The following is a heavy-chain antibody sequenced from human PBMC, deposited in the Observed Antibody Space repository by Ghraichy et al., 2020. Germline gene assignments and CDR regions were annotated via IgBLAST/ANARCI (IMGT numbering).Heavy chain of an antibody. D-gene: IGHD2-15*01. CDR2: INPSGGST. J-gene: IGHJ3*02. V-gene: IGHV1-46*01. CDR3: AWGGGSLDAFDI. Sequence: ASVKVSCKASGYPFSTPVTSLQLVSRGQRVKGMGIINPSGGSTSYSQKFQGRVTMTRDTSTSTVYMELSSLRSEDTDVYYCAWGGGSLDAFDIWGHGIM. CDR1: GYPFSTPV.